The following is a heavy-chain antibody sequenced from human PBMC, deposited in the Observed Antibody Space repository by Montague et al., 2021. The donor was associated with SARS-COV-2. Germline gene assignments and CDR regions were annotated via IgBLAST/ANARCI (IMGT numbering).Heavy chain of an antibody. CDR3: TREGYQVLWSDYYYYGMDV. CDR1: GGSFSGYY. Sequence: SETLSLTCVVYGGSFSGYYWSWIRQPPGKGLEWIGEINHSGSTNYNPSLQSRVTISVDTSKNQFSLKLSSVTAADTAVYYCTREGYQVLWSDYYYYGMDVWGQGTTVTVSS. D-gene: IGHD2-2*01. CDR2: INHSGST. J-gene: IGHJ6*02. V-gene: IGHV4-34*01.